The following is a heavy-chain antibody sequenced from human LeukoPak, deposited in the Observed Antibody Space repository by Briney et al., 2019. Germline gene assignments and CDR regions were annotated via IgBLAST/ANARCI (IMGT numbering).Heavy chain of an antibody. CDR2: IKQDGSEK. J-gene: IGHJ4*02. CDR3: ARDHRGVFDY. CDR1: GFTFSNYW. Sequence: AGGSLRLSCAASGFTFSNYWMSWVRQAPGKGLEWVANIKQDGSEKYYVDSVKGRFTISRDNAKNSLYLQMNSLRVEDTAVYYCARDHRGVFDYWGQGTLVTVSS. D-gene: IGHD3-10*01. V-gene: IGHV3-7*04.